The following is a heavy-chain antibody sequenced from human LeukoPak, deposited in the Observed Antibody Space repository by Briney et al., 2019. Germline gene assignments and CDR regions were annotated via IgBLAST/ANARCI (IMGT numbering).Heavy chain of an antibody. D-gene: IGHD3-9*01. V-gene: IGHV5-10-1*01. CDR2: IDPSDSYT. Sequence: GESLKISCKGSGYSFPSYWITWVRQMPGKGLEWMGSIDPSDSYTNYSPSFQGHVTISADKSISTAYLQWSSLMASDTAMYYCARTYYDSLTGNSLSDYWGQGTLVTVSS. CDR1: GYSFPSYW. CDR3: ARTYYDSLTGNSLSDY. J-gene: IGHJ4*02.